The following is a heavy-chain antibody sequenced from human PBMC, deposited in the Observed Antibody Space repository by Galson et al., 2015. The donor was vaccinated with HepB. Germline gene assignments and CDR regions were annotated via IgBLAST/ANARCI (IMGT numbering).Heavy chain of an antibody. D-gene: IGHD5-18*01. J-gene: IGHJ4*02. CDR1: GFSLNTSGVG. CDR2: IYWDDDK. CDR3: AHYGYSPLVTFFDF. Sequence: PALVTPTQTLTLTCTFSGFSLNTSGVGVGWIRQPPGKALEWLALIYWDDDKGHSPSLKNRLTITKDTSRNQVVLTMTDMDPVDTATYYCAHYGYSPLVTFFDFWGQGARVTVSS. V-gene: IGHV2-5*02.